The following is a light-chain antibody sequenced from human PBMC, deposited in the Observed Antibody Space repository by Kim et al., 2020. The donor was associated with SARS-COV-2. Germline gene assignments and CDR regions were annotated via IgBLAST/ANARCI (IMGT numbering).Light chain of an antibody. CDR3: QQYARSPLT. CDR2: GAS. V-gene: IGKV3-20*01. Sequence: EIVLTQSPGTLSLSPGERATLSCRASQSSTSTYLGWYQQKPGQAPRLLIYGASNRATGIPDRFSGSGSGTDFTLTISRLEPEDFAVYYCQQYARSPLTFGGGTKVEI. CDR1: QSSTSTY. J-gene: IGKJ4*01.